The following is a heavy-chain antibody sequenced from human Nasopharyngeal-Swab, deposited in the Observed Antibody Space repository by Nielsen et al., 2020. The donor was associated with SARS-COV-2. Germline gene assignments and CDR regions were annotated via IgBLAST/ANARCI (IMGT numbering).Heavy chain of an antibody. J-gene: IGHJ3*02. CDR3: SRDPPGGSGSYAFDI. V-gene: IGHV3-33*05. CDR2: ISCNGSNK. Sequence: WIRQPPGKGLEWVAVISCNGSNKYYADSVKGRFTISRDNSKNTLYLKRNSLRSEDTAVYYCSRDPPGGSGSYAFDIWGQGTMVTVSS. D-gene: IGHD3-10*01.